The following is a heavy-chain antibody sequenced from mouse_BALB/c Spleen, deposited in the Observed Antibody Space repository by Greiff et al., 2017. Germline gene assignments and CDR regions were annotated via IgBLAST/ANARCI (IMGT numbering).Heavy chain of an antibody. Sequence: QVQLQQPGAELVKPGASVKLSCKASGYTFTSYWMHWVKQRPGQGLEWIGEINPSNGRTNYNEKFKSKATLTVDKSSSTAYMQLSSLTSEDSAVYYCELGRGYYFDYWGLGTTLTVSS. CDR2: INPSNGRT. CDR1: GYTFTSYW. CDR3: ELGRGYYFDY. V-gene: IGHV1S81*02. D-gene: IGHD4-1*01. J-gene: IGHJ2*01.